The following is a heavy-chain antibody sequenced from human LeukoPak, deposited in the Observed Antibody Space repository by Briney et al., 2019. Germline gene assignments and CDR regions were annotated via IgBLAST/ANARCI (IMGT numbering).Heavy chain of an antibody. V-gene: IGHV4-59*01. Sequence: SETLSLTCSVSSGFISSYYWTWIRQSPGKGLEWIGYIYYTGSTNSNPALKSRVTISVDTSKNQLSLKLTSVTVADTAVYYCAKEVVGLRYYMDVWGKGTTVTVSS. J-gene: IGHJ6*03. CDR2: IYYTGST. CDR1: SGFISSYY. D-gene: IGHD1-26*01. CDR3: AKEVVGLRYYMDV.